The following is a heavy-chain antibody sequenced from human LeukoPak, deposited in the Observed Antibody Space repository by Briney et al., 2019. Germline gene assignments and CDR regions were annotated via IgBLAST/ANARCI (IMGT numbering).Heavy chain of an antibody. CDR1: GYTFTRYG. J-gene: IGHJ3*02. CDR3: ETGSGGTGYDILTGYYRHAFDI. D-gene: IGHD3-9*01. Sequence: APVMVSSVASGYTFTRYGIRCVREAPGDGVERVGGSNPLSWSTKYPQKLHGTVTMTTDTATSTAYMELRSLRSDDTAVYYCETGSGGTGYDILTGYYRHAFDIWGQGTMVTVSS. V-gene: IGHV1-18*01. CDR2: SNPLSWST.